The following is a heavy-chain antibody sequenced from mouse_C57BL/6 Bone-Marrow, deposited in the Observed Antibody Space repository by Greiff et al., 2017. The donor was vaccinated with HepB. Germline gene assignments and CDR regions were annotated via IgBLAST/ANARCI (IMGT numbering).Heavy chain of an antibody. D-gene: IGHD2-4*01. Sequence: QVQLQQPGAELVKPGASVKLSCKASGYTFTSYWMHWVKQRPGQGLEWIGMIHPNSGSTNYNEKLKSKATLTVDKSSSTAYMQLSSLTSEDSAVYYCARDDYDWFAYWGQGTLVTVSA. V-gene: IGHV1-64*01. CDR2: IHPNSGST. CDR1: GYTFTSYW. J-gene: IGHJ3*01. CDR3: ARDDYDWFAY.